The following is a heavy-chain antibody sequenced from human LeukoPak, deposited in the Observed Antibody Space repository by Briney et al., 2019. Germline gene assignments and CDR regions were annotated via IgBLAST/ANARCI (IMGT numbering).Heavy chain of an antibody. Sequence: SETLSLTCAVYGGSFSGYYWSWIRQPPGKGLEWIGYIYYSGSTNYNPSLKSRVTISVDTSKNQFSLKLSSVTAADTAVYYCAREEVGAFDYWGQGTLVTVSS. CDR2: IYYSGST. V-gene: IGHV4-59*01. CDR1: GGSFSGYY. J-gene: IGHJ4*02. D-gene: IGHD1-26*01. CDR3: AREEVGAFDY.